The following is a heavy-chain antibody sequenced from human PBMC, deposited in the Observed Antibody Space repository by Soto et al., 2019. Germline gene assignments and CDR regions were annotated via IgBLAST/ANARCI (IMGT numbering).Heavy chain of an antibody. CDR1: GFSLSNARMG. D-gene: IGHD3-3*01. CDR3: ARTGDFWWFDP. V-gene: IGHV2-26*01. J-gene: IGHJ5*02. CDR2: IFSNDEK. Sequence: SGPTLMNPTGTLTLTCTVSGFSLSNARMGVSWIRQPPGKALEWLAHIFSNDEKSYSTSLKSRLTISKDTSKSQVVLTMTNMDPVDTATYYCARTGDFWWFDPWGQGTLVTVSS.